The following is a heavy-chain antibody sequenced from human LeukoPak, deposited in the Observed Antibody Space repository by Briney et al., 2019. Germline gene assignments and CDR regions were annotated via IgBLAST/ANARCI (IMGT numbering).Heavy chain of an antibody. CDR2: IYYSGST. J-gene: IGHJ4*02. Sequence: SETLSLTCTVSGGSISSYYWSWIRQPPGKGLEWIGYIYYSGSTNYNPSLKSRVTISVDTSKNQFSLKLSSVTAADTAVYYCARVTYDFWSGYLKYYYFDYWGQGTLVTVSS. V-gene: IGHV4-59*01. D-gene: IGHD3-3*01. CDR3: ARVTYDFWSGYLKYYYFDY. CDR1: GGSISSYY.